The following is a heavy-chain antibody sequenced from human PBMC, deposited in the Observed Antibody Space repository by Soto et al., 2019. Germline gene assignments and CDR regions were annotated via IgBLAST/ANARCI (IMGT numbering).Heavy chain of an antibody. J-gene: IGHJ6*02. CDR3: ARGSGSGSYFLNYYYGMDV. V-gene: IGHV4-59*01. Sequence: SETLSLTCTVSGGPISSYYWSWIRQPPGKGLEWIGYIYYSGSTNYNPSLKSRVTISVDTSKNQFSLKLSSVTAADTAVYYCARGSGSGSYFLNYYYGMDVWGQGTTVTVSS. CDR2: IYYSGST. CDR1: GGPISSYY. D-gene: IGHD3-10*01.